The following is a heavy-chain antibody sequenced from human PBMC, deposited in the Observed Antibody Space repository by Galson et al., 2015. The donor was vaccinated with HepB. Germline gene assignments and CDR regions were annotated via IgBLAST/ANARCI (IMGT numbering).Heavy chain of an antibody. CDR1: GFTFSSYA. J-gene: IGHJ4*02. Sequence: SLRLSCAASGFTFSSYAMHWVRQAPGKGLEWVAVISYDGSNKYYADSVKDRFTISRDNSKNTLYLQMNSLRAEDTAVYYCARDYSGNSGGIDYWGQGTLVTVSS. CDR3: ARDYSGNSGGIDY. D-gene: IGHD4-23*01. V-gene: IGHV3-30-3*01. CDR2: ISYDGSNK.